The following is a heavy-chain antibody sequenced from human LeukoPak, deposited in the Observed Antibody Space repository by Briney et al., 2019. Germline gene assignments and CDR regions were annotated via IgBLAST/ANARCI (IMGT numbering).Heavy chain of an antibody. J-gene: IGHJ4*02. V-gene: IGHV3-48*04. CDR3: ARDSSGWEGGFDY. CDR2: ISSSSSTI. D-gene: IGHD6-19*01. CDR1: GFTFSSYS. Sequence: PGGSLRLSCAASGFTFSSYSMNWVRQAPGKGLEWVSYISSSSSTIYYADSVKGRFTISRDNAKNSLYLQMNSLRAEDTAVYYCARDSSGWEGGFDYWGQGTLVTVSS.